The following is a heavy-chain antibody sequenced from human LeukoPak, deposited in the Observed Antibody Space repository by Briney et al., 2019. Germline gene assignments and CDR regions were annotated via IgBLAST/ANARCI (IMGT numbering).Heavy chain of an antibody. CDR3: AKDLDDYGDYFDY. V-gene: IGHV3-30*18. CDR2: ISYDGGNK. CDR1: GFTFTNYG. J-gene: IGHJ4*02. Sequence: PGGSLRLSCAASGFTFTNYGMHWVRQAPGKGLEWVALISYDGGNKYYADSVKGRFTISRDNSRNTLYLQMKSLRAEDTAVYYCAKDLDDYGDYFDYWGQGTLVTVSS. D-gene: IGHD4-17*01.